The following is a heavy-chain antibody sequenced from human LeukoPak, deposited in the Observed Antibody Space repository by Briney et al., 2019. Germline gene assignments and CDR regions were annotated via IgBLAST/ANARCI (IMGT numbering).Heavy chain of an antibody. CDR3: ARVREIITTGSNWFDP. D-gene: IGHD4-11*01. V-gene: IGHV4-59*12. CDR2: IYYSGSS. CDR1: GGSINGYY. Sequence: SETLSLTCTVSGGSINGYYWSWIRQPAGKGLEWIGYIYYSGSSDSNPSLKSRVTLSVDTSKNQFSLRLNSVTAADTAVYYCARVREIITTGSNWFDPWGQGTLVTVSS. J-gene: IGHJ5*02.